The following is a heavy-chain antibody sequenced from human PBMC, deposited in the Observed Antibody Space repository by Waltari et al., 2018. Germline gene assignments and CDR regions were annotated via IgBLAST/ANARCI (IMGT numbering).Heavy chain of an antibody. CDR2: INEDGSDK. CDR1: GFTFGRYW. V-gene: IGHV3-7*01. Sequence: EVQLVESGGGLVQPGGSLRLSCAVSGFTFGRYWMSWVRQAPGKGLGWVASINEDGSDKYYVDSVKGRFTISRDNAKSSLYLQMHSLRDEDTAVYSCARHPAPGTVDQWGQGTLVTVSS. CDR3: ARHPAPGTVDQ. D-gene: IGHD4-17*01. J-gene: IGHJ4*02.